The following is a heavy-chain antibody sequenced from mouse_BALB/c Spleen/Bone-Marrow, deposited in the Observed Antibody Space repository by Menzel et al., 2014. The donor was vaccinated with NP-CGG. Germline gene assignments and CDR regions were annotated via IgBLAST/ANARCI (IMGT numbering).Heavy chain of an antibody. J-gene: IGHJ3*01. CDR2: ISGDGSYT. V-gene: IGHV5-9-2*01. CDR1: GFTFSNYG. CDR3: ARHAYYDQAEVSFVY. D-gene: IGHD2-4*01. Sequence: LQQSGGGLVKSGGSLKLSCAASGFTFSNYGMSWVRQTPEKRLEWVATISGDGSYTFYSDSVKGRFTISRDNAKSNLYLQLSSLRSEDTALYYCARHAYYDQAEVSFVYWGQGTLVTVSA.